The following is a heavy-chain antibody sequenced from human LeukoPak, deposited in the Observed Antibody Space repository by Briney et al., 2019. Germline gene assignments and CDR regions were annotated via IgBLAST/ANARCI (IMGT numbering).Heavy chain of an antibody. Sequence: SVKVSCKPSGGTFSSYAISWVRQAPGQGLEWMGGIIPIFGTANYAQKFQGRVTIIADESTSTAYMELSSLRSEDTAVHYCARDQYATMVRGVIIGVGDYWGQGTLVTISS. CDR3: ARDQYATMVRGVIIGVGDY. J-gene: IGHJ4*02. CDR2: IIPIFGTA. CDR1: GGTFSSYA. V-gene: IGHV1-69*01. D-gene: IGHD3-10*01.